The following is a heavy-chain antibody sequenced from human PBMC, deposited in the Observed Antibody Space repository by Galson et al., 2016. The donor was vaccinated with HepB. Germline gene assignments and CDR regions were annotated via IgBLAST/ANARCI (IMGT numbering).Heavy chain of an antibody. CDR1: GFSVNTYA. Sequence: SLKLSCEASGFSVNTYAVNWARQAPGKGLEWVAVLSPHDRRQHYSDSFKGRFTISKDNSKNTLYLQLNSLRAEDTAVYYCARAPVRLDGLLTGPPNNPDYWGQGTLVTVSS. CDR3: ARAPVRLDGLLTGPPNNPDY. J-gene: IGHJ4*02. V-gene: IGHV3-30-3*01. CDR2: LSPHDRRQ. D-gene: IGHD3-9*01.